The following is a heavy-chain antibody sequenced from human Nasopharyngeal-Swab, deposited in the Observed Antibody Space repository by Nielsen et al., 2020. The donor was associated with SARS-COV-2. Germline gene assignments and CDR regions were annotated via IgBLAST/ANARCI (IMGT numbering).Heavy chain of an antibody. V-gene: IGHV3-74*01. CDR2: INSIGSSI. CDR3: ATPGTRCSGDTCNMWVFDY. CDR1: GFTFSTYW. Sequence: GESLKISCPASGFTFSTYWMHWVRQAPGKGLVWVSRINSIGSSINYADSVKGRFTISRDNAKNTLYLQMHSLRAEDTAVYYCATPGTRCSGDTCNMWVFDYWGQGTLVTVSS. J-gene: IGHJ4*02. D-gene: IGHD2-15*01.